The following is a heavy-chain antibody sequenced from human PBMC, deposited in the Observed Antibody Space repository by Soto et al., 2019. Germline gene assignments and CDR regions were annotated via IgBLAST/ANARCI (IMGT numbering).Heavy chain of an antibody. CDR1: GGSISSSNW. D-gene: IGHD4-17*01. V-gene: IGHV4-4*02. J-gene: IGHJ4*02. CDR2: IYHSGST. Sequence: PSETLSLTCAVSGGSISSSNWWSWVRQPPGKGLEWIGEIYHSGSTNYNPSLKSRVTISVDKSKNQFSLKLSSVTAADTAVYYCARAGGSMTTVTRSYFDYWGQGTLVTVSS. CDR3: ARAGGSMTTVTRSYFDY.